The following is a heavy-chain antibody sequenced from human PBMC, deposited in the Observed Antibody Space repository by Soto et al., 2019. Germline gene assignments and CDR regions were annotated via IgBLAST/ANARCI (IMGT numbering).Heavy chain of an antibody. CDR3: AREGTTVDSYYYYGMDV. CDR1: GGSISSYY. Sequence: QVQLQESGPGLVKPSETLSLTCTVSGGSISSYYWSWIRQPPGKGLEWIGYIYYSGSTNYNPSLKSRVTRAVDTSKNKFSLKLSTVTAADTAVYYCAREGTTVDSYYYYGMDVWGQGTTVTVSS. CDR2: IYYSGST. J-gene: IGHJ6*02. D-gene: IGHD1-1*01. V-gene: IGHV4-59*01.